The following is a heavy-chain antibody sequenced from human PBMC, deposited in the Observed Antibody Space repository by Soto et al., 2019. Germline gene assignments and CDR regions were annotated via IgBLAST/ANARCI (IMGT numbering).Heavy chain of an antibody. J-gene: IGHJ4*02. Sequence: GGSLRLSCAASGFTVSSNYMSWVRQAPGKGLEWVSAISGSGGSTYYADSVKGRFTISRDNSKNTLYLQMNSLRAEDTAVYYCARDKITGLFDYWGQGTLVTVSS. CDR3: ARDKITGLFDY. V-gene: IGHV3-23*01. CDR2: ISGSGGST. CDR1: GFTVSSNY. D-gene: IGHD2-8*02.